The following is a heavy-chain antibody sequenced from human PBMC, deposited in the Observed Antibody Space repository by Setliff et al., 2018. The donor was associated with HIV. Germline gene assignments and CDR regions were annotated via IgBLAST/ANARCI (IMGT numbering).Heavy chain of an antibody. V-gene: IGHV3-23*01. D-gene: IGHD6-19*01. CDR1: GFTFNKYA. CDR3: TRVGSSVWTPFDY. J-gene: IGHJ4*02. Sequence: PGGSLRLSCVGSGFTFNKYAMSWVRQAPGKGLEWVSAIGGSASGTYYKDSVKGRFTISRDNSKNTLYLQMNRLRADDTALYYCTRVGSSVWTPFDYWGQGTLVTVSS. CDR2: IGGSASGT.